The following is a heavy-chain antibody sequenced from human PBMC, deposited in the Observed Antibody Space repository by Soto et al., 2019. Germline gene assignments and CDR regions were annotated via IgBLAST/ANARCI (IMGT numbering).Heavy chain of an antibody. CDR1: GYSFAGYW. V-gene: IGHV5-10-1*01. Sequence: VESLTISCKEYGYSFAGYWITWVLQKPGKGLEWMGRIDPSDSQTYYSPSFRGHVTISVTKSITTVFLQWSSLRASDTAMYYCARQIYDSDTGPNFQYYFDSWGQGTTVTVSS. J-gene: IGHJ4*02. D-gene: IGHD3-22*01. CDR3: ARQIYDSDTGPNFQYYFDS. CDR2: IDPSDSQT.